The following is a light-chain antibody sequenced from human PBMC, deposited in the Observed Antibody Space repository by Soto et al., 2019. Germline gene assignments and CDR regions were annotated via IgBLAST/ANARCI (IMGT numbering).Light chain of an antibody. Sequence: QSALTQPASVSGSPGQSITISCTGTSSDVGGYNYVSWYQQHPGKAPKLMIYDVSNRPSGVSNRFSGSKSGNTASLTISGLHAEDEADYYCSSYSSSSTPRVVFGGGTKLTVL. CDR1: SSDVGGYNY. V-gene: IGLV2-14*01. J-gene: IGLJ2*01. CDR2: DVS. CDR3: SSYSSSSTPRVV.